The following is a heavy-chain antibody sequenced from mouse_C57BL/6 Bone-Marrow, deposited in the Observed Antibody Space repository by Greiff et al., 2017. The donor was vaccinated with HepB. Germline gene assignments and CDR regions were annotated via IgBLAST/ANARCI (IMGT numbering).Heavy chain of an antibody. CDR2: IWSGGST. D-gene: IGHD1-1*01. V-gene: IGHV2-2*01. CDR3: ASSPYGSSYWYFDV. J-gene: IGHJ1*03. Sequence: VQLQQSGPGLVQPSQSLSITCTVSGFSLTSYGVHWVRQSPGKGLEWLGVIWSGGSTDYNAAFISRLSISKDNSKSQVFFKMNSLQADDTAIYYCASSPYGSSYWYFDVWGTGTTVTVSS. CDR1: GFSLTSYG.